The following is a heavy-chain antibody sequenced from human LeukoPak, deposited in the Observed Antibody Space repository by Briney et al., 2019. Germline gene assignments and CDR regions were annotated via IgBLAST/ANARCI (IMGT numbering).Heavy chain of an antibody. CDR2: ILPGNSDT. D-gene: IGHD3-9*01. CDR3: ARQYYDILTDPNYFDS. J-gene: IGHJ4*02. CDR1: GYSFSNYW. Sequence: GESLKISCKGSGYSFSNYWIGWVRQMPGKGLEWVGIILPGNSDTRYSPSFQGQVTMSADKSISTAYLQWSSLKAADTAMYYCARQYYDILTDPNYFDSWGQGTLATVSS. V-gene: IGHV5-51*01.